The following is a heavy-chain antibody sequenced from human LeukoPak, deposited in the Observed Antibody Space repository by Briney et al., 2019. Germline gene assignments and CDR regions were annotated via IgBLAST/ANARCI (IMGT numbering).Heavy chain of an antibody. CDR3: ARASRTYFSDYLYYFDS. V-gene: IGHV1-8*01. CDR1: GYTFSNYD. CDR2: MNPKSGNT. Sequence: ASVKVSCKASGYTFSNYDINWVRQATGQGLEWMGWMNPKSGNTGYAQNFQGRVTMTRNSSITTSYMELSSLRSEDTAVYYCARASRTYFSDYLYYFDSWGQGTLVTVSS. D-gene: IGHD4-11*01. J-gene: IGHJ4*02.